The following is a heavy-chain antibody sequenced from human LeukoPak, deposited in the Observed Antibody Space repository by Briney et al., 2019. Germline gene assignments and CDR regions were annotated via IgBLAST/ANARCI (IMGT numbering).Heavy chain of an antibody. CDR1: GFTFSSYG. Sequence: PGRSLRLSCAAYGFTFSSYGMHWVRQAPGRGREWVAVIWYDGSNKYYADSVKGRFTISRDNSKNTLYLQMNSLRAEDTAVYYCAKVHITAGPDYGFDYWGQGTLVTVSS. CDR3: AKVHITAGPDYGFDY. J-gene: IGHJ4*02. D-gene: IGHD4-17*01. V-gene: IGHV3-33*06. CDR2: IWYDGSNK.